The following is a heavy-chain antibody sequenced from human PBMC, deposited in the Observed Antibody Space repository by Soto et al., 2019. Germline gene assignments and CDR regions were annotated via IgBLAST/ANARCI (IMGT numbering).Heavy chain of an antibody. CDR2: INAGNGTT. V-gene: IGHV1-3*01. J-gene: IGHJ6*02. Sequence: QVQLVQSGAEVKKPGASVKVSCKASGYTFTSYAMHWVRQAPGQRLEWMGWINAGNGTTKYSQKFQGRVTITRDTSASPAYMELSSLRSEDTAVYYCARDLALDVWGQGTTVTVSS. CDR1: GYTFTSYA. CDR3: ARDLALDV. D-gene: IGHD2-21*01.